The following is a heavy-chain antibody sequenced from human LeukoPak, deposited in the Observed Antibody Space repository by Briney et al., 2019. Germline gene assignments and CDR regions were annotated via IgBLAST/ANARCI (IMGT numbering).Heavy chain of an antibody. Sequence: GESLKISCQGFGYSFTNYWIGWVRQMPGKGMEWMGVIYPGDSRIRYNPSFQGQVTISVDRSISTAYLQWVSLKAPDSAMYYCACRDLTSTWSFPWGQGTLVTVSS. V-gene: IGHV5-51*01. CDR2: IYPGDSRI. CDR1: GYSFTNYW. CDR3: ACRDLTSTWSFP. D-gene: IGHD6-13*01. J-gene: IGHJ5*02.